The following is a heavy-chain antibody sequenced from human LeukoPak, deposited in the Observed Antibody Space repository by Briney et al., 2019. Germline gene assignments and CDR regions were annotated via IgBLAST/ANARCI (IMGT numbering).Heavy chain of an antibody. J-gene: IGHJ4*02. CDR3: ARWSNSWKLFGH. V-gene: IGHV4-59*01. D-gene: IGHD1-1*01. CDR1: GASIRSFY. Sequence: PSETLSLTCTVSGASIRSFYWSWIRQSPDKGLEWIGYINYSGGANYNPPLQSRATISLDVSESQFSLSLKSVPAAGTAIYYCARWSNSWKLFGHWGQETVVPVST. CDR2: INYSGGA.